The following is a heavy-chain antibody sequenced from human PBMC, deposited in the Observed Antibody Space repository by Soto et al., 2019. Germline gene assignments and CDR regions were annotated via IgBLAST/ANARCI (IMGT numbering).Heavy chain of an antibody. J-gene: IGHJ4*02. CDR1: GGSISSGGYY. D-gene: IGHD4-17*01. Sequence: QVQLQESGPGLVKPSQTLSLTCTVSGGSISSGGYYWSWIRQHPRKGLEWIGYIYYSGSTYYNPSLKSRVTIAVDTSKNQFSLKLSSVTAADTAVYYCARDREGGDYFDYWGQGTLVTVSS. CDR3: ARDREGGDYFDY. CDR2: IYYSGST. V-gene: IGHV4-31*03.